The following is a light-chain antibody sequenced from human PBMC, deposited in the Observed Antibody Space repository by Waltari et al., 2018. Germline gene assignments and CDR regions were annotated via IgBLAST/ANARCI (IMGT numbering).Light chain of an antibody. J-gene: IGLJ1*01. Sequence: QSALTQPRSVSGSPGQSVTISCTGTSSDVGGYNYVSWYQQHPGKAPKLMIYDVSKRPSGVPDRFSGSKSGNTASLTISGLQAEDEADYYSCSYAGSYTEVFGPGTKVTVL. CDR3: CSYAGSYTEV. V-gene: IGLV2-11*01. CDR1: SSDVGGYNY. CDR2: DVS.